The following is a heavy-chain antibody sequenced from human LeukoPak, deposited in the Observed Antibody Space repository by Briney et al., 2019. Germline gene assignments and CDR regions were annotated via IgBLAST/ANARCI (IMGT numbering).Heavy chain of an antibody. V-gene: IGHV3-7*04. CDR2: IKQTGSEK. Sequence: GGSLRLSCAASGFTFSNYWMSWVRQAPGKGLEWVANIKQTGSEKYYVDSVKGRFTISRDNAKNSLYLQMNSLGAEDTAVYYCARDGDGHYFDYWGQGTLVTVSS. CDR1: GFTFSNYW. CDR3: ARDGDGHYFDY. D-gene: IGHD4-17*01. J-gene: IGHJ4*02.